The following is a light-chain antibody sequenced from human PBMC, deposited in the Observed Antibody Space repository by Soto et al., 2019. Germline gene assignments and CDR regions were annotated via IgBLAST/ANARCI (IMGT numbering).Light chain of an antibody. V-gene: IGKV3-15*01. CDR1: QSVSSN. Sequence: EIVMTQSPATLSVSPGERSTLSCGARQSVSSNLAWYQQKPGQAPRLXIYVASTRATGIPARFSGSGSGTEFTLTISSLQSEDFAVYYCQQYNNWPSGTFGQGTKVDI. CDR3: QQYNNWPSGT. J-gene: IGKJ1*01. CDR2: VAS.